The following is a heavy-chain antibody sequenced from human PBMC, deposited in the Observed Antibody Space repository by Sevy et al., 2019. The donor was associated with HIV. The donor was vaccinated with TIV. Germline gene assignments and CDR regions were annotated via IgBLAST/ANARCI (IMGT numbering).Heavy chain of an antibody. V-gene: IGHV3-72*01. D-gene: IGHD2-21*01. CDR1: GLTFSDYY. J-gene: IGHJ4*02. CDR2: IRNKANSYTT. Sequence: GGSLRLSCAASGLTFSDYYMDWVRQAPGKGLEWVGGIRNKANSYTTEFAASVKGRFTISRDDSKNSLYLQMHSLKTDDTAVYYCTRVMRRILWWSLDSWGQGTLVTVSS. CDR3: TRVMRRILWWSLDS.